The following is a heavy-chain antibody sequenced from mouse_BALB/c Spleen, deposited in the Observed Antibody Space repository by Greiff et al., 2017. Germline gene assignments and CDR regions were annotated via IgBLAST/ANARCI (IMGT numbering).Heavy chain of an antibody. Sequence: LQESGPELVKPGASVRISCKASGYTFTSYYIHWVKQRPGQGLEWIGWIYPGNVNTKYNEKFKGKATLTADKSSSTAYMQLSSLTSEDSAVYFCARYRYDAPYAMDYWGQGTSVTVSS. D-gene: IGHD2-14*01. CDR1: GYTFTSYY. CDR3: ARYRYDAPYAMDY. V-gene: IGHV1S56*01. CDR2: IYPGNVNT. J-gene: IGHJ4*01.